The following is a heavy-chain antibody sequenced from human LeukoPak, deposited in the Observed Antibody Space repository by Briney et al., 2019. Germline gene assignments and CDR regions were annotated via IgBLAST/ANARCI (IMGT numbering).Heavy chain of an antibody. J-gene: IGHJ4*02. Sequence: ASVKVSCKASGYTFTSYGISWVRQAPGQGLEWMGWISAYNGNTNYAQELQGRVTMTTDTSTSTAYMELRSLRSDDTAVYYCARVRITIFGVVIIPYDYWGQGTLVTVSS. D-gene: IGHD3-3*01. CDR1: GYTFTSYG. CDR3: ARVRITIFGVVIIPYDY. V-gene: IGHV1-18*01. CDR2: ISAYNGNT.